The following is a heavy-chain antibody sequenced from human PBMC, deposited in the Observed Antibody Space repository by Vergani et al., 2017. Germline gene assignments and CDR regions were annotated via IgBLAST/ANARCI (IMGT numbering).Heavy chain of an antibody. V-gene: IGHV1-69*01. D-gene: IGHD6-13*01. Sequence: QVQLVQSGAEVKKPGSSVKVSCKASGGTFSSYAISWVRQAPGQGLEWMGGIIPIFGTANYAQKFQGRVTITADESTSTAYMELGSLRYEDTAVYYCAGGRPKVVSSSWYDAFDIWGQGTMVTVSS. CDR1: GGTFSSYA. J-gene: IGHJ3*02. CDR3: AGGRPKVVSSSWYDAFDI. CDR2: IIPIFGTA.